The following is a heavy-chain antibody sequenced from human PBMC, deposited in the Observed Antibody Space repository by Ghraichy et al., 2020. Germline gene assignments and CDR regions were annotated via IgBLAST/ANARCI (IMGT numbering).Heavy chain of an antibody. CDR2: MNPNSGNT. Sequence: ASVKVSCKASGYTFTSYDINWVRQATGQGLEWMGWMNPNSGNTGYAQKFQGRVTMTRNTSISTAYMELSSLRSEDTAVYYCARVALSYGDYYFDYWGQGTLVTVSS. CDR1: GYTFTSYD. J-gene: IGHJ4*02. CDR3: ARVALSYGDYYFDY. V-gene: IGHV1-8*01. D-gene: IGHD4-17*01.